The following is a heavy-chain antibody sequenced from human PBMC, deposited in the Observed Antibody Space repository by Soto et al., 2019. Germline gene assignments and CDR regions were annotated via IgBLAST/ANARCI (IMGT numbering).Heavy chain of an antibody. CDR2: GGSGGST. V-gene: IGHV3-23*01. Sequence: PGGSLRLSCAASGFSFSTYGMTWVRQAPGKGLEWVSYGGSGGSTYYADSVKGRFTISRDNSKNTLYLQMNSLRAEDTALYYCAKANSEITIFGVVIMGGFYYWGQGTLVTVSS. D-gene: IGHD3-3*01. CDR3: AKANSEITIFGVVIMGGFYY. J-gene: IGHJ4*02. CDR1: GFSFSTYG.